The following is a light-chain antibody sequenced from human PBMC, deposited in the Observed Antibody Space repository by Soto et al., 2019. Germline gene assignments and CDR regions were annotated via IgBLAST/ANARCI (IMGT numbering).Light chain of an antibody. Sequence: DIQMNPSPSSLSASVGDRFTITCRASQSITDYLNWYQQKPGKAPKLLIYAASSLQSGVPSRFSASGSGTDFTLTISRLQPEDFATYFCQQTYSTPFTFGQGTRLEIK. V-gene: IGKV1-39*01. CDR1: QSITDY. J-gene: IGKJ5*01. CDR2: AAS. CDR3: QQTYSTPFT.